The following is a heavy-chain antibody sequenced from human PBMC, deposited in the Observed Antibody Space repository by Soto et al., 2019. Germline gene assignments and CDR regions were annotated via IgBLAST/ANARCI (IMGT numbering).Heavy chain of an antibody. CDR3: AKAPRPMGALDY. CDR2: ISGSGGST. Sequence: GGSLRLSCAASGFTFSSYAMSWVRQAPGKGLEWVSAISGSGGSTYYADSEKGRFTISRDNSKNTLYLQMNSLRAEDTAVYYCAKAPRPMGALDYWGQGTLVTVSS. D-gene: IGHD1-26*01. CDR1: GFTFSSYA. J-gene: IGHJ4*02. V-gene: IGHV3-23*01.